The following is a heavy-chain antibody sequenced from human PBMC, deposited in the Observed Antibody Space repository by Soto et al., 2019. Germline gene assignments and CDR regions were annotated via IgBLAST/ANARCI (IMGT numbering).Heavy chain of an antibody. CDR2: IHSDGSST. J-gene: IGHJ3*01. Sequence: EVQLLESGGGLFQPGESLRLSCAASGFTFSYYWMHWVRQAPGMGLVWVSRIHSDGSSTTYADSVKGRVTISRDNARNTLYLQMNSLRAEDTAVYYCARGDRGAFDLWGQGTVVTASS. D-gene: IGHD1-26*01. V-gene: IGHV3-74*01. CDR3: ARGDRGAFDL. CDR1: GFTFSYYW.